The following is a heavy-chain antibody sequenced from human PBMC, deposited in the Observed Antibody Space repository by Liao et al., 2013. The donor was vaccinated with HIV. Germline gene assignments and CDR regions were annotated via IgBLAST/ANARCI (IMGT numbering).Heavy chain of an antibody. CDR1: GGSFSDYL. Sequence: QVQLQQWGAGLLKPSETLSLTCAVYGGSFSDYLLELDPPAPRKGAGVELGKVNHSGSTNYNPSLKSRVTISVDTSKNQFSLKLSSVTAADTAVYYCARGTTTRPWASQTLKWFDPSGDGT. V-gene: IGHV4-34*01. J-gene: IGHJ5*02. D-gene: IGHD1-26*01. CDR2: VNHSGST. CDR3: ARGTTTRPWASQTLKWFDP.